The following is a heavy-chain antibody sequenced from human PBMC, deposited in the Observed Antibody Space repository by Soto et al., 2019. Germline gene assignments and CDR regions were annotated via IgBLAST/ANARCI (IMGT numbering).Heavy chain of an antibody. CDR3: VRGRYGSEIH. CDR1: GFIVSSNY. D-gene: IGHD3-10*01. Sequence: GGSLRLSCGASGFIVSSNYMTWVRQAPGKGLEWVSLLYSGGATHYAASVKGRFTISSHSSQNTLFLQMNSLRTEDTATYYCVRGRYGSEIHWGQGTKVTVSS. V-gene: IGHV3-53*04. CDR2: LYSGGAT. J-gene: IGHJ4*02.